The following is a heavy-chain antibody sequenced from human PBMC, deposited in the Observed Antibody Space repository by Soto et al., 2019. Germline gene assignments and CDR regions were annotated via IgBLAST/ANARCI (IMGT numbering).Heavy chain of an antibody. CDR1: GFSFSISP. Sequence: GGSLRLSCAASGFSFSISPMHWVRQAPGKGPEWVALISYDGTNKSYADSVKGRFTISRDNSKSALYLQVDSLRPEDAAVYYCARDPKTSGGQHWAFNYSDSWGQGTLVTVSS. D-gene: IGHD7-27*01. V-gene: IGHV3-30-3*01. CDR3: ARDPKTSGGQHWAFNYSDS. CDR2: ISYDGTNK. J-gene: IGHJ4*02.